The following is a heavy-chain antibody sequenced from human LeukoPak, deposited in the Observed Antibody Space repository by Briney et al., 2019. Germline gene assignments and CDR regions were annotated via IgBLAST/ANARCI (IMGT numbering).Heavy chain of an antibody. V-gene: IGHV1-69*04. CDR2: IIPILGIA. J-gene: IGHJ3*02. D-gene: IGHD3-10*01. Sequence: SVKVSCKASGGTFSSYAISWVRQAPGQGLEWMGRIIPILGIANYAQKFQGRVTITADKSTSTAYMELSSLRSEDTAVYYCARAFLWFGESFYDAYDIWGQGTMVTVSS. CDR3: ARAFLWFGESFYDAYDI. CDR1: GGTFSSYA.